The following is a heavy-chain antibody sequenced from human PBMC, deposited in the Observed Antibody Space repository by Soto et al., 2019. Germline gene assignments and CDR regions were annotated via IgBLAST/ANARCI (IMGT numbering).Heavy chain of an antibody. D-gene: IGHD2-15*01. CDR1: GGSISSSSYY. CDR2: IYYSGST. Sequence: QLQLQESGPGLVKPSETLSLTCTVSGGSISSSSYYWGWIRQPPGKGLEWIGSIYYSGSTYYNPSLKSRSTISVDTSKNQFSLKLSSVTAADTAVYYCASHPAVAQNWFDPWGQGTLVTVSS. V-gene: IGHV4-39*01. J-gene: IGHJ5*02. CDR3: ASHPAVAQNWFDP.